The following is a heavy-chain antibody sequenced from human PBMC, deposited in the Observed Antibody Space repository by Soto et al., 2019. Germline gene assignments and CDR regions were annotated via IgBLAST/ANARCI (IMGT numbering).Heavy chain of an antibody. J-gene: IGHJ4*02. CDR2: IYYSGST. CDR1: GGSLSSYY. Sequence: SETLSLTCTVSGGSLSSYYLIWIRTPPGKGLEWIGYIYYSGSTNYNPSLKSRVTISVDTSKNQFSLKLSSVTAADTAVYYCARTLYSYGPRFDYWGQGTLVTVSS. D-gene: IGHD5-18*01. V-gene: IGHV4-59*01. CDR3: ARTLYSYGPRFDY.